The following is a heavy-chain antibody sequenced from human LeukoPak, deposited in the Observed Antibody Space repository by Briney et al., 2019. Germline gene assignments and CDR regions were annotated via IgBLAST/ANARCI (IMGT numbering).Heavy chain of an antibody. J-gene: IGHJ3*02. CDR1: GFTFSSYS. V-gene: IGHV3-21*01. Sequence: GGSLRLSCAASGFTFSSYSLNWVRQAPGKGLEWVSSISERSSYIYYADSMKGRFTISRDNAKNSLYLQMNSLRAEDTAVYYCARSTRRQNDAFDIWGQGTVVTVSS. CDR3: ARSTRRQNDAFDI. CDR2: ISERSSYI.